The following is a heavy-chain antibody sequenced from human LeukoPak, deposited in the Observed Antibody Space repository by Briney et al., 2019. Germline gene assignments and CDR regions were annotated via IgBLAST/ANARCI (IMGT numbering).Heavy chain of an antibody. D-gene: IGHD5-12*01. Sequence: ASVKVSCKASEYTFTGYYIHWVRQAPGQGLEWMGWINPNSGGTNYAQKLQGRVTMTTDTSTSTAYMELRSLRSDDTAVYYCARVGRRDIVATIKENFDYWGQGTLVTVSS. J-gene: IGHJ4*02. V-gene: IGHV1-2*02. CDR3: ARVGRRDIVATIKENFDY. CDR1: EYTFTGYY. CDR2: INPNSGGT.